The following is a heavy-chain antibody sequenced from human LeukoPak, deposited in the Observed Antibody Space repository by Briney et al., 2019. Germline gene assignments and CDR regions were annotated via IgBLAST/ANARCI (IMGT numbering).Heavy chain of an antibody. D-gene: IGHD3-3*01. CDR3: AKLVSGGP. CDR1: GFTFSSYW. Sequence: GGSLRLSCVVSGFTFSSYWMSWVRQAPGKGLEWVANIKQDGSEKYYMDSVKGRFTISRDNSKNTLFLQMNSLRVEDTAVYYCAKLVSGGPWGQGTLVTVSS. CDR2: IKQDGSEK. V-gene: IGHV3-7*01. J-gene: IGHJ5*02.